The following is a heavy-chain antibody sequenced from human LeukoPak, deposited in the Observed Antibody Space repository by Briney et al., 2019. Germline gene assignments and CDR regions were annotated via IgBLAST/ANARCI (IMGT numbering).Heavy chain of an antibody. CDR1: GGSISSGSYY. V-gene: IGHV4-61*02. CDR2: IYTSGST. J-gene: IGHJ6*03. CDR3: RAGGSWHYYYYMDV. Sequence: SQTLSLTCTVSGGSISSGSYYWSWIRQPAGKGLEWIGRIYTSGSTNYNPSLKSRVTISVDTSKNQFSLKLSSVTAADTAVYYCRAGGSWHYYYYMDVWGKGTTVTVSS. D-gene: IGHD2-15*01.